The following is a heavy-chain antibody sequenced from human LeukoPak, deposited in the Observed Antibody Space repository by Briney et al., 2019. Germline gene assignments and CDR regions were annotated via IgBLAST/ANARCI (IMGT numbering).Heavy chain of an antibody. CDR1: GGSISSGDYY. V-gene: IGHV4-30-4*01. D-gene: IGHD1/OR15-1a*01. CDR3: ARNNRAKDFDY. Sequence: PSETLSLTCTVSGGSISSGDYYWSWIRQPPGKGLEWIGYIYYSGSTYYNPSLKSRVTISVDTSKNQFSLKLSSVTAADTAVYYCARNNRAKDFDYWGQGTLVTVSS. J-gene: IGHJ4*02. CDR2: IYYSGST.